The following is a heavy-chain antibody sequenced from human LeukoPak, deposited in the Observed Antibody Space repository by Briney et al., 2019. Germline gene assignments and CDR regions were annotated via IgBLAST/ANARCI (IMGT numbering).Heavy chain of an antibody. J-gene: IGHJ4*02. CDR3: ARQEVEPAAMKAFDY. CDR1: GGSISRSSYY. CDR2: IYYSGST. D-gene: IGHD2-2*01. Sequence: SETLSLTCTVSGGSISRSSYYWGWIRQPPGKGLEWIGSIYYSGSTYYNPSLKSRVTISVDTSKNQFSLKLSSVTAADTAVYYCARQEVEPAAMKAFDYWGQGTLVTVSS. V-gene: IGHV4-39*01.